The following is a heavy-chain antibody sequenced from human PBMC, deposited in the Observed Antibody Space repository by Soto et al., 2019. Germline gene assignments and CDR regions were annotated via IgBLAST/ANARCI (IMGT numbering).Heavy chain of an antibody. CDR1: GGSVSSGSYY. V-gene: IGHV4-61*01. CDR3: VRDSSLAYCGGDCYSGLSRYFDF. J-gene: IGHJ2*01. Sequence: QVQLQESGPGLVKPSETLSLTCTVSGGSVSSGSYYWNWIRQPPGKGLKWIGDIYYSGNTNYNPSLKSRVTISVDKYRNQFSLKLNSVTAADTAVYYCVRDSSLAYCGGDCYSGLSRYFDFWGRGTLVTVSS. D-gene: IGHD2-21*02. CDR2: IYYSGNT.